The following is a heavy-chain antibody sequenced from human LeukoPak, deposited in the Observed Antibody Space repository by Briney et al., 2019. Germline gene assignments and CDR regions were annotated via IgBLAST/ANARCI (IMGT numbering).Heavy chain of an antibody. D-gene: IGHD6-19*01. CDR2: ISSSGSTI. Sequence: GGSLRLSCAASGFTFSSYEMNWVRQAPGKGLEWVSYISSSGSTIYYADSVRGRFTISRDNAKNSLYLQMNSLRAEDTAVYYCARVLAVVSTDVWGKGTTVTISS. CDR3: ARVLAVVSTDV. V-gene: IGHV3-48*03. J-gene: IGHJ6*04. CDR1: GFTFSSYE.